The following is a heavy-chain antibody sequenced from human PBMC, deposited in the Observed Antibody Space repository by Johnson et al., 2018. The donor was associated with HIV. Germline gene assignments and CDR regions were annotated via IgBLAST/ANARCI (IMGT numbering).Heavy chain of an antibody. D-gene: IGHD1-1*01. CDR1: GFTFSSYA. Sequence: QLVESGGGLAKPAWSPRLSCAASGFTFSSYAMHWVRQAPGKGLEWVAVISYDGSNKYYADSVKGRFTISRDNSKNTLYLQMNSLRAEDTAVYYCAREGGNNWNDIAFDIWGQGTMVTVSS. V-gene: IGHV3-30*04. CDR3: AREGGNNWNDIAFDI. CDR2: ISYDGSNK. J-gene: IGHJ3*02.